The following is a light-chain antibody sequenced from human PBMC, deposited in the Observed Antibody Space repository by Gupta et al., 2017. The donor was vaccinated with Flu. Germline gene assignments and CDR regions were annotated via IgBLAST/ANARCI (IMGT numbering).Light chain of an antibody. CDR2: DAS. CDR1: QSLITK. J-gene: IGKJ3*01. V-gene: IGKV3-15*01. Sequence: PPALSVSPVEMATGSCRARQSLITKLAWYQQKPGQAPRLLVYDASIRATGIPARFSGSGSGTEFTLTISSLQSEDFAVYYCQQYKKWPRTFGPGTKVDIK. CDR3: QQYKKWPRT.